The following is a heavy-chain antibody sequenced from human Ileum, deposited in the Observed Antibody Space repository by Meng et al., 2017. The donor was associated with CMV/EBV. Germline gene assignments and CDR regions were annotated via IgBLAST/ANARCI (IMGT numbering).Heavy chain of an antibody. CDR2: IFSNGKT. J-gene: IGHJ5*02. D-gene: IGHD3-10*01. Sequence: SETLSLTCTVFGDSINDYYWSWIRQSPGGGLECVAYIFSNGKTNYNPSLESRVTSSLDTSKNQASLELTSVTAADTAVYFCARGFGSTIPRRFDHWGQGTLVTVSS. V-gene: IGHV4-59*01. CDR3: ARGFGSTIPRRFDH. CDR1: GDSINDYY.